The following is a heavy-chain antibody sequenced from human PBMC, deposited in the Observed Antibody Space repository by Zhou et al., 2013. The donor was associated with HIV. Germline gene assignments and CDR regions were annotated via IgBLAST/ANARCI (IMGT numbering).Heavy chain of an antibody. Sequence: QVQLVQSGAEVKKPGASVKVSCKASGYTFTRYDINWVRQATGQGLEWMGWMNPNSGNTGYAQKFQGRVTITRTTSISTAYMELSSLTSEDTAVYYCARGVRSGDYALAHYHYYMDVWGKGTTVTVSS. CDR2: MNPNSGNT. D-gene: IGHD4-17*01. CDR3: ARGVRSGDYALAHYHYYMDV. J-gene: IGHJ6*03. V-gene: IGHV1-8*03. CDR1: GYTFTRYD.